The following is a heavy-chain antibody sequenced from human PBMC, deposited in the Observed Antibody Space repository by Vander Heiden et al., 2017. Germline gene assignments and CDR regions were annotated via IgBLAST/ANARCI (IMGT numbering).Heavy chain of an antibody. Sequence: EVQLVQSGAEEEKPGASLKISCKGSGYSFTSYWSGWVRQMPGKGLAWRGVIEPGDSDTRYSPSFQGQVTISADKSISTAYLQWSSLKASDTAMYDCARHEPALDSYYYYYGMDVWGQGTTVTVSS. CDR2: IEPGDSDT. CDR3: ARHEPALDSYYYYYGMDV. CDR1: GYSFTSYW. V-gene: IGHV5-51*01. J-gene: IGHJ6*02.